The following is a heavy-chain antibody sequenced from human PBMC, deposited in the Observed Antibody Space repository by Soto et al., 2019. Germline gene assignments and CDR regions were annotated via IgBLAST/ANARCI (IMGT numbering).Heavy chain of an antibody. CDR1: GFTFSSYA. V-gene: IGHV3-64D*08. CDR3: VKDLTYSGSYYEVVWTFLPTSDY. J-gene: IGHJ4*02. CDR2: ISSNGGSK. D-gene: IGHD1-26*01. Sequence: GGSLRLSCSASGFTFSSYAMHWVRQAPGKGLEYVSAISSNGGSKYYADSVKGRLTNSRDNSKNTLYLQMDSMRAQDTAVYYCVKDLTYSGSYYEVVWTFLPTSDYWGQGTLVTVSS.